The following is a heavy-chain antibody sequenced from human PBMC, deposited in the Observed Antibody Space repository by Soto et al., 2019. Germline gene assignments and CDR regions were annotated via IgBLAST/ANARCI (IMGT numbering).Heavy chain of an antibody. CDR1: GGSISSGGYY. D-gene: IGHD3-16*01. CDR2: IYYSGNT. J-gene: IGHJ4*02. V-gene: IGHV4-39*01. CDR3: ARHGHWAPLDD. Sequence: SETLSLTCTVSGGSISSGGYYWSWIRQHPGKGLEWIGYIYYSGNTYYNSSLRSRVTLSVDTSKNQFSLRLSSVTAADTAVYYCARHGHWAPLDDWGQGTLVTVSS.